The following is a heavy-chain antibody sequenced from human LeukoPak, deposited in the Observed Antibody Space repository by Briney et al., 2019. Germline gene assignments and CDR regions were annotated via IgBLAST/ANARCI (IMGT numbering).Heavy chain of an antibody. V-gene: IGHV4-34*01. CDR3: ARGRAWLVLYDY. Sequence: SETLSLTCAVYGGSFNDYYWNWIRQPPGKGLEWIGEINHSGGTNYNPSLKSRVAISVDTSKNQFSLKLSSVTAADTAVYYCARGRAWLVLYDYWGQGTLVTVSS. CDR1: GGSFNDYY. CDR2: INHSGGT. D-gene: IGHD6-19*01. J-gene: IGHJ4*02.